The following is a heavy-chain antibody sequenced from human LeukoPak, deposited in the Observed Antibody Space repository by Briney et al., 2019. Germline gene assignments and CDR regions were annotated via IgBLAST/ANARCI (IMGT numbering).Heavy chain of an antibody. CDR3: ARGEAHNPYAFDI. CDR2: INHGGTT. V-gene: IGHV4-34*01. J-gene: IGHJ3*02. D-gene: IGHD1-14*01. CDR1: GGSFSGYY. Sequence: PSETLSLTCAVYGGSFSGYYWSWLRQPPGKGLEWIGEINHGGTTNYNPSLKSRVTISVDTSKNQFSLKLSSVTAADTAVYSCARGEAHNPYAFDIWGQETMVTVSS.